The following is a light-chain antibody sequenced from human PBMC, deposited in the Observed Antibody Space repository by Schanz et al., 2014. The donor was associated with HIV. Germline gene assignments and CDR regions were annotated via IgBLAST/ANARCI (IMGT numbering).Light chain of an antibody. Sequence: DTVVTQSPATLSVSPGERVTLSCRASQSVAGRSAWFQQKPGQAPRLLIYDVSTRVTAIPARFSGSESGTDFTLTISSLQSEDFALYYCLHYNGWPTFGQGTRLEIK. J-gene: IGKJ5*01. CDR1: QSVAGR. V-gene: IGKV3-15*01. CDR2: DVS. CDR3: LHYNGWPT.